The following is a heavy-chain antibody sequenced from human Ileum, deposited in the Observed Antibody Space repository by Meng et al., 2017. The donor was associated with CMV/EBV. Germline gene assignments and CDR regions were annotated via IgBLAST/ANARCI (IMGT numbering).Heavy chain of an antibody. V-gene: IGHV3-23*01. J-gene: IGHJ4*02. D-gene: IGHD3-3*01. CDR3: ATYDFWSGYCGY. CDR2: ISGSGGST. CDR1: GFTFSSYA. Sequence: GESLKIPCAASGFTFSSYAMSWVRQAPGKGLEWVSAISGSGGSTYYADTVKGRLTISRDNSKNTLYLQMNSLRAEDTAVYYCATYDFWSGYCGYWGQGTLVTVSS.